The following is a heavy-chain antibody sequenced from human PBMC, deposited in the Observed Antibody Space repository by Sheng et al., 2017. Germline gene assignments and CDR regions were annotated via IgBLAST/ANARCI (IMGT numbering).Heavy chain of an antibody. V-gene: IGHV3-53*01. J-gene: IGHJ4*02. CDR3: ARGEGGSYSLDH. D-gene: IGHD1-26*01. Sequence: EVQLVESGGGLIQPGGSLRLSCAASGFTVSSNYMTWVRQAPGKGLEWVSLIYSGGSTNYADSVKGRFSISRDNSKNTLYLQMNSLRAEDTAVYYCARGEGGSYSLDHWGQGTLVTVSS. CDR2: IYSGGST. CDR1: GFTVSSNY.